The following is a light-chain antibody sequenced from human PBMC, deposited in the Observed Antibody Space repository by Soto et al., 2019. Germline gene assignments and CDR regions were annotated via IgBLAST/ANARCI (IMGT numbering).Light chain of an antibody. CDR1: QSISSY. CDR2: AAS. CDR3: PQSYSTLIT. V-gene: IGKV1-39*01. Sequence: DIQMTQSPSSLSASVGDRVTMTCRASQSISSYLNWYQQKPGKAPKLLIYAASSLQSGVPSRFSGSGSGTDFTLTISSLQPEDFATYYCPQSYSTLITFGQGTRLEI. J-gene: IGKJ5*01.